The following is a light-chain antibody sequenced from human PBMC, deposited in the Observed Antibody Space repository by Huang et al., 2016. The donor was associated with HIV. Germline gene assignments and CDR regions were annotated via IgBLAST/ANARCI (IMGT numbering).Light chain of an antibody. V-gene: IGKV3-20*01. CDR3: QQYGSSPTT. J-gene: IGKJ2*01. Sequence: EIVLTQSPGTLSLSPGDRATLSCRASQSVSSNYLAWYQQKPGQAPRLLIYGASSRATGIPDRFSGSGSGTELIFTISRVEPEDSSVFYCQQYGSSPTTFGQGTKLEI. CDR1: QSVSSNY. CDR2: GAS.